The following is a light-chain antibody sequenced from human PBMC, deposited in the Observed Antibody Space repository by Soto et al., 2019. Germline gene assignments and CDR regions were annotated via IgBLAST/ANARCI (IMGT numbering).Light chain of an antibody. CDR1: QSITTY. V-gene: IGKV1-39*01. CDR2: TTS. CDR3: QQSYKVPFT. J-gene: IGKJ2*01. Sequence: DIQMTQSPASLSASVGDRVTITCRASQSITTYLNWYQQRPGKAPNLLIYTTSNLQTGVPSRFSGSGYGTDFTLTISSLQPEDFATYYCQQSYKVPFTFGQGTKLEIK.